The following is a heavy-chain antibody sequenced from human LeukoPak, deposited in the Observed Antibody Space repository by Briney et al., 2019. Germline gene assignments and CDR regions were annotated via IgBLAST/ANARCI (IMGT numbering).Heavy chain of an antibody. J-gene: IGHJ4*02. Sequence: GGSLRLSCTVSGFTVSSNSMSWVRQAPGKGLEWVSFIYSDNTHYSDSVKGRFTISRDNSKNTLYLQMNSLRAEDTAVYYCARRAGAYSHPYDYWGPGTLVTVSS. V-gene: IGHV3-53*01. CDR2: IYSDNT. D-gene: IGHD4/OR15-4a*01. CDR1: GFTVSSNS. CDR3: ARRAGAYSHPYDY.